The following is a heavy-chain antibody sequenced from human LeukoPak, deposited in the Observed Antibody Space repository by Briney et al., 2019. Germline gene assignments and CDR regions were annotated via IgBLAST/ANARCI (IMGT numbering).Heavy chain of an antibody. CDR2: MNPNSGGT. CDR1: GYTFTGYY. Sequence: ASVKVSCKASGYTFTGYYMHWLRQAPGQGLEWMGWMNPNSGGTNYAQNFQGGVTMTRDTSVSTAYMELSSLRSDDTAVYYCARGPSHGAFDIWGQGTLVTVSS. CDR3: ARGPSHGAFDI. J-gene: IGHJ3*02. V-gene: IGHV1-2*02.